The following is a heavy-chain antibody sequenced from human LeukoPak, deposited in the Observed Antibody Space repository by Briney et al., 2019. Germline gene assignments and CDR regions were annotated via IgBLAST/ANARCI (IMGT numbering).Heavy chain of an antibody. D-gene: IGHD6-13*01. Sequence: GASVKVSCKASGYTFTSYGISWVRQAPGQGLEWMGRIIPILGIANYAQKFQGRVTITADKSTSTAYMELSSLRSEDTAVYYCARDPLRQQYFDYWGQGTLVTVSS. CDR2: IIPILGIA. CDR3: ARDPLRQQYFDY. CDR1: GYTFTSYG. V-gene: IGHV1-69*04. J-gene: IGHJ4*02.